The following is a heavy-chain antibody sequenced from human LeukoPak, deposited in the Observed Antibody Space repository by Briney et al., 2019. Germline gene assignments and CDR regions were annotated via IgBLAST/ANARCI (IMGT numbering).Heavy chain of an antibody. D-gene: IGHD6-6*01. CDR3: ARDSSSSGYMDV. Sequence: SVKVSCKASGGTFSSYAITWVRQAPGQGLEWMGGIIPIFGTANYAQKFQGRVTITTDESTSTAYMELSSLRSEDTAVYYCARDSSSSGYMDVWGKGTTVTVSS. CDR1: GGTFSSYA. CDR2: IIPIFGTA. J-gene: IGHJ6*03. V-gene: IGHV1-69*05.